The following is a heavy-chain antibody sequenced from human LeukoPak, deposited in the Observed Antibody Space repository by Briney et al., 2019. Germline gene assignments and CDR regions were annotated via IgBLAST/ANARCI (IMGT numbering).Heavy chain of an antibody. CDR1: GYTFTSYG. D-gene: IGHD3-10*01. J-gene: IGHJ4*02. CDR3: ARDSGYYYGSGSPGKPKFDY. V-gene: IGHV1-18*01. Sequence: ASVKVSCKASGYTFTSYGISWVRQAPGQGLEWMGWISAYNGNTNYAQKLQGRVTMTTDTSTSTAYMELRSLRSDDTAVYYCARDSGYYYGSGSPGKPKFDYWGQGTLVTVSS. CDR2: ISAYNGNT.